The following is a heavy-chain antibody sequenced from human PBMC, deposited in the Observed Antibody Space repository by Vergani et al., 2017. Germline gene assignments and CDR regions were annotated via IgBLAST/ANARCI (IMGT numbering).Heavy chain of an antibody. CDR2: TWYDGNNK. J-gene: IGHJ5*02. CDR1: GFTFNQYG. V-gene: IGHV3-33*01. CDR3: ARKLRLLYNRFDP. Sequence: QVQLVESGGGVVQPGRSLRLSCVASGFTFNQYGMHWVRQAPGKGLEWVAVTWYDGNNKQYADSVKGRFTISRDNSKSTMYLQMNSLRDEDTGVYYCARKLRLLYNRFDPWGQGTLVTGSS. D-gene: IGHD1-14*01.